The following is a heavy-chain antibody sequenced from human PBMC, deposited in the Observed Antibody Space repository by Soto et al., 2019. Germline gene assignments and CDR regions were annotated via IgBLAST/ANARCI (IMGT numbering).Heavy chain of an antibody. J-gene: IGHJ6*03. D-gene: IGHD2-15*01. Sequence: EVQLVESGGGLVQPGGSLRLSCAASGFTFSTYWMYWVRQAPGKGLEWVSRINSDGSVSSHADSVRGRLTISRDNVKNTLYLHMDSLRAEDTAVYFCARGECVGGTCYSLAGSFYYYMDVWGKGTTVTVFS. CDR1: GFTFSTYW. CDR2: INSDGSVS. CDR3: ARGECVGGTCYSLAGSFYYYMDV. V-gene: IGHV3-74*02.